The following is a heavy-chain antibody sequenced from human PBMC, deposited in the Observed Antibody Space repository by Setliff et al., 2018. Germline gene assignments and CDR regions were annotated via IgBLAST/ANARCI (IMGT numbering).Heavy chain of an antibody. D-gene: IGHD2-2*01. CDR1: GFSVSSDY. CDR2: IYSGGST. J-gene: IGHJ5*02. CDR3: VREMDCSSMSCRHRFAP. Sequence: QPGGSLRLSCAASGFSVSSDYMSWVRQAPGKGLEWVSVIYSGGSTYNADPVKGRFAISRDISTNTLYLQMNNLRGEDTAVYYCVREMDCSSMSCRHRFAPWGQGTLVTVSS. V-gene: IGHV3-66*01.